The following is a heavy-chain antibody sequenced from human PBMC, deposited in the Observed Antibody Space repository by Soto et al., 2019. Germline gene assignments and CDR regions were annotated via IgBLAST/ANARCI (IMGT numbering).Heavy chain of an antibody. Sequence: SETLSLTCTVAGRSISSYYWSWIRQPPGKGLEWIGYIYYSGSTNYNPSLKSRITISLDTSKNQFSLKLSSVTAADTAVYYCARVLFGRGNWFDPWGQGTLVTVS. J-gene: IGHJ5*02. D-gene: IGHD3-3*01. CDR3: ARVLFGRGNWFDP. V-gene: IGHV4-59*01. CDR1: GRSISSYY. CDR2: IYYSGST.